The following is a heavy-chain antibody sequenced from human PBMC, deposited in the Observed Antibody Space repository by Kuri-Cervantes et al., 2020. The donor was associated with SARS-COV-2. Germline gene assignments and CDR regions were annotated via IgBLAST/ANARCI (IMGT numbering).Heavy chain of an antibody. CDR3: ARDHRGKNWNHRTFWYFDL. J-gene: IGHJ2*01. V-gene: IGHV4-34*01. CDR1: GGSFSGYY. D-gene: IGHD1-14*01. Sequence: GSLRLSCAVYGGSFSGYYWSWIRQPPGKGLEWIGEINHSGSTNYNPSLKSRVTISVDTSKNQFSLKLSSVTAADTAVYYCARDHRGKNWNHRTFWYFDLWGRGTLVPSPQ. CDR2: INHSGST.